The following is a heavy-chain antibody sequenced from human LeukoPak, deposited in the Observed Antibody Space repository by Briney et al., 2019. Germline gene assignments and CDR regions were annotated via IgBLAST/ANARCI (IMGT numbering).Heavy chain of an antibody. CDR1: GGSISSGDYY. CDR2: IYYSGST. CDR3: AREITIFGVVIDNYFDY. V-gene: IGHV4-30-4*08. D-gene: IGHD3-3*01. J-gene: IGHJ4*02. Sequence: SETLSLTCTVPGGSISSGDYYWSWIRQPPGKGLEWIGYIYYSGSTYYNPSLKSRVTISVDTSKNQFSLKLSSVTAADTAVYYCAREITIFGVVIDNYFDYWGQGTLVTVSS.